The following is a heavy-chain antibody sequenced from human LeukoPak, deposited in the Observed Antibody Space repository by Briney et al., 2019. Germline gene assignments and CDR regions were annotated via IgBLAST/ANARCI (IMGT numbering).Heavy chain of an antibody. J-gene: IGHJ1*01. D-gene: IGHD3-10*01. Sequence: PGGSLRLSCAASGFPFSSYAMSWVRQPPGKGLEWVSAISGGNGNTYYAYYADSVRGRFTISRDNSKNTLSVEINSLRPEDTAIYYCTKPRSPLLIWVGELQHWGQGTLVTVSS. CDR3: TKPRSPLLIWVGELQH. CDR1: GFPFSSYA. V-gene: IGHV3-23*01. CDR2: ISGGNGNTYYA.